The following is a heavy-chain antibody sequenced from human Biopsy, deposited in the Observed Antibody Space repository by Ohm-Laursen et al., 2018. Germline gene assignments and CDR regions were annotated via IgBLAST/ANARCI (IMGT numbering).Heavy chain of an antibody. J-gene: IGHJ4*02. V-gene: IGHV3-74*01. CDR1: AFNFSSYW. Sequence: LRLSCSASAFNFSSYWMHWVRQVPGKGPAWVSRIDSDGSTTLYADAVQGRFRISRDNAKDTLYLQMNSLRADDTAVYYCASGPRGFRHWGRGTLVTVSS. D-gene: IGHD3/OR15-3a*01. CDR3: ASGPRGFRH. CDR2: IDSDGSTT.